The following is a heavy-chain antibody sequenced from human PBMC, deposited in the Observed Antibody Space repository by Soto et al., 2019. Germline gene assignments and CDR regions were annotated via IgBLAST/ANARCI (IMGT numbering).Heavy chain of an antibody. V-gene: IGHV4-34*01. CDR2: INHSGGT. J-gene: IGHJ4*02. CDR1: GGCLNGYY. Sequence: EILSVTCADYGGCLNGYYWSWIRQPPGKGLEWIGEINHSGGTNYNPSLKSRVTMSLDTSKNQFSLKLTSVTAADTGLYFCARPVWFGNMGYFDSWGQGSLGTVSS. CDR3: ARPVWFGNMGYFDS. D-gene: IGHD3-10*01.